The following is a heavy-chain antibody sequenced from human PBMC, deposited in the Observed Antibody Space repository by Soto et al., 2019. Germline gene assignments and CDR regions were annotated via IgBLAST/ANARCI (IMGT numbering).Heavy chain of an antibody. CDR3: ARSTSSAWYFCDS. CDR1: GYTFTSYH. V-gene: IGHV1-18*01. J-gene: IGHJ5*01. Sequence: QVQLVQSGGEVKMPGASVKVSCKASGYTFTSYHITWVRQAPGQGLEWMGWISAYNGNTNYAQNFQGRVSMTTDSSTTTAYMDLRTLRSDDTAVYYWARSTSSAWYFCDSWGLGPLVTVSS. D-gene: IGHD6-19*01. CDR2: ISAYNGNT.